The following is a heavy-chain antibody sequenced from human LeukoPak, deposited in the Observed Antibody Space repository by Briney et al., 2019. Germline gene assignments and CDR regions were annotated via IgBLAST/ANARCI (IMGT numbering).Heavy chain of an antibody. D-gene: IGHD3-22*01. V-gene: IGHV5-51*01. Sequence: GESLKISRKGSGYSFTSYWIGWVRQMAGKGLEWMGIIYPGDSDTRYSPSFQGQVTISADKSISTAYLQWSSLKASDTAMYYCARWGTYYYDSSAYYSYYFDYWGQGTLVTVSS. CDR2: IYPGDSDT. CDR3: ARWGTYYYDSSAYYSYYFDY. J-gene: IGHJ4*02. CDR1: GYSFTSYW.